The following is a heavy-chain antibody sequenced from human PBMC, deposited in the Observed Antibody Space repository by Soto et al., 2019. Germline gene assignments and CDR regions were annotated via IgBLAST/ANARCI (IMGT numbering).Heavy chain of an antibody. CDR1: GGSFSDYY. Sequence: SETLSLTSAVYGGSFSDYYWSWIRQPPGKGLERIGEINHSGSTNYNPSLKSRVTISVDTSKNQFSLKLGSVTAADTAVYYCARGESGVTGTTVLRAYYYYYAMDVWGQGTTVTVSS. J-gene: IGHJ6*02. D-gene: IGHD1-7*01. CDR2: INHSGST. V-gene: IGHV4-34*01. CDR3: ARGESGVTGTTVLRAYYYYYAMDV.